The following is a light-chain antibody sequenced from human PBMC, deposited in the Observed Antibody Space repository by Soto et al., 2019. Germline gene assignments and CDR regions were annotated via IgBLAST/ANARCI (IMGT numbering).Light chain of an antibody. CDR2: TAS. V-gene: IGKV3-11*01. J-gene: IGKJ4*01. Sequence: EVVLTQSPAILSLSPGERATLFCRASQSVSVNFAWYQQKPGQPPRPPTYTASDRAPGIPARFSASGSGTDFTLTISSLEPEDFAVYFCQERNRWPRGTFGAGTKVEIK. CDR3: QERNRWPRGT. CDR1: QSVSVN.